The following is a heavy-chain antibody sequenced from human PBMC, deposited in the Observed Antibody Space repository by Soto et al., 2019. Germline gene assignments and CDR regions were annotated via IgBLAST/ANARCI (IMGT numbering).Heavy chain of an antibody. CDR2: ISPHNGNT. CDR1: GYTFNTYF. Sequence: HVQLVQSGGELKKPGASVKVSCNTSGYTFNTYFITWVRPAPGQGLEWMGWISPHNGNTTYAEKFQGRVTMTADTITKTAYMELRNLRIDDTAVYYCARDTGNSFDYWGQGTPVTVSS. J-gene: IGHJ4*02. CDR3: ARDTGNSFDY. V-gene: IGHV1-18*01.